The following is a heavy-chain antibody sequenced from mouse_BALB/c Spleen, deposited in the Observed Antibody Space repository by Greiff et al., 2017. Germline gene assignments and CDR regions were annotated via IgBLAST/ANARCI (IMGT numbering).Heavy chain of an antibody. CDR1: GYTFTDYA. D-gene: IGHD1-1*01. CDR2: ISTYYGNT. CDR3: ARDYGSSSNYFDY. Sequence: VQLQQSGPELVRPGVSVKISCKGSGYTFTDYAMHWVKQSHAKSLEWIGVISTYYGNTNYNQKFKGKATMTVDKSSSTAYMELARLTSEDSAIYYCARDYGSSSNYFDYWGQGTTLTVSS. V-gene: IGHV1-67*01. J-gene: IGHJ2*01.